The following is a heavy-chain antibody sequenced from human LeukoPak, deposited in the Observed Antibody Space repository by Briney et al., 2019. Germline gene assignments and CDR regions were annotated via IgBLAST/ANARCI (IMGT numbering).Heavy chain of an antibody. J-gene: IGHJ3*02. V-gene: IGHV4-39*01. D-gene: IGHD3-10*01. Sequence: SVTLSLTCTVSGGSISSSSYYWGWIRQPPGKGLERIGSIYYSGSTYYNPSLKSRVTISVDTSKNQFSLKLSSVTAADTAVYYCARHSNYYGSGSYYPRADAFDIWGQGTMVTVSS. CDR1: GGSISSSSYY. CDR3: ARHSNYYGSGSYYPRADAFDI. CDR2: IYYSGST.